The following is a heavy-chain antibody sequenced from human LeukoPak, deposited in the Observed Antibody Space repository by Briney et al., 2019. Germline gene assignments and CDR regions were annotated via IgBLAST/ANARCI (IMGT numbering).Heavy chain of an antibody. J-gene: IGHJ5*02. Sequence: PGGSLRLSCAASGFTFSSYAMSWVRQAPGKGLEWVSAISGSGGSTYYADSVKGRFTISRDNSENTLYLQMNSLRAEDTAVYYCAKDQGYSGSYSLGWFDPWGQGTLVTVSS. CDR2: ISGSGGST. CDR3: AKDQGYSGSYSLGWFDP. D-gene: IGHD1-26*01. V-gene: IGHV3-23*01. CDR1: GFTFSSYA.